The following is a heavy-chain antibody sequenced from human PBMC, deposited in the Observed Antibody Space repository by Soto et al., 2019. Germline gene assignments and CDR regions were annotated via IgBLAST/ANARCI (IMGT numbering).Heavy chain of an antibody. J-gene: IGHJ4*02. D-gene: IGHD5-12*01. Sequence: EVQLLESGGGLVQPGGSLRLSCAGSGYTHTFNTYAMSWFRQAPGKGLEWVAGISPTGGSTYYADSVKGRFTISRDNSKDTLFLQMSSLRVEDAAVYFCAKVKRGIVATIRGGFDSWGRGTMVTVSS. CDR2: ISPTGGST. V-gene: IGHV3-23*01. CDR1: GYTHTFNTYA. CDR3: AKVKRGIVATIRGGFDS.